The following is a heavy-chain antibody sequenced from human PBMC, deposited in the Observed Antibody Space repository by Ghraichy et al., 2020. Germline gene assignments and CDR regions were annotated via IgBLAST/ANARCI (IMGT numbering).Heavy chain of an antibody. CDR3: ARELEYSYYYYYYGMDV. D-gene: IGHD2/OR15-2a*01. V-gene: IGHV1-46*01. Sequence: ASVKVSCKASGHSFISYCMHWVRQAPGQGLEWMGVINPTGDSTSYAQKFQGRVTLTRDTSTSTVYMELSSLRSEDTAVYYCARELEYSYYYYYYGMDVWGQGTTVTVSS. CDR2: INPTGDST. J-gene: IGHJ6*02. CDR1: GHSFISYC.